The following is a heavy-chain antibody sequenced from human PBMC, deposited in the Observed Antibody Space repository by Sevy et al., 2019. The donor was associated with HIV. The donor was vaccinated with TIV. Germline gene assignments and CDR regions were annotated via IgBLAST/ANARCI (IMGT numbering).Heavy chain of an antibody. CDR1: GFTFSRYS. J-gene: IGHJ4*02. V-gene: IGHV3-33*08. CDR3: ARDPRMYGDYLLAYFDY. D-gene: IGHD2-8*01. CDR2: IGYDGSNK. Sequence: GGSLRLSCAASGFTFSRYSMHWVRQAPGKGLEWVAVIGYDGSNKYYADSVKGRFTISRDNSKNTLFLQMDSLRAEDTAVYYCARDPRMYGDYLLAYFDYWGQGTLVTVSS.